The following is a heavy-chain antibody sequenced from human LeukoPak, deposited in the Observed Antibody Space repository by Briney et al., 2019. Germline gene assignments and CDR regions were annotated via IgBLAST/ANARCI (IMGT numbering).Heavy chain of an antibody. Sequence: SETLSLTCTVSGGSISGDYWSWIRQPPGKGLEWVAYIYYTGATNYNPSLKSRATISVDTSTNQFSLKLTSVTAADTAVYYCATLQGRLVHWFDPWGRGTLVTVSS. D-gene: IGHD3-10*02. CDR3: ATLQGRLVHWFDP. CDR1: GGSISGDY. V-gene: IGHV4-59*08. J-gene: IGHJ5*02. CDR2: IYYTGAT.